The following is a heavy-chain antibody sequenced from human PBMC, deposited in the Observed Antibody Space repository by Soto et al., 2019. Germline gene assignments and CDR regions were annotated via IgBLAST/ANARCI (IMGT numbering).Heavy chain of an antibody. CDR3: ARDTIFGVVTITPGYYYYGMDV. Sequence: SVKVSCKASGGTFSSYAISWVRQAPGQGLEWMGGIIPIFGTANYAQKFQGRVTITADESTSTAYMELGSLRSEDTAVYYCARDTIFGVVTITPGYYYYGMDVWGQGTTVTVSS. CDR1: GGTFSSYA. D-gene: IGHD3-3*01. CDR2: IIPIFGTA. V-gene: IGHV1-69*13. J-gene: IGHJ6*02.